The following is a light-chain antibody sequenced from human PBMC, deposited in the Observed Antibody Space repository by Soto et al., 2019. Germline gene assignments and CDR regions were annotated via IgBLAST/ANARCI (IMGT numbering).Light chain of an antibody. CDR1: QSVSSN. CDR3: HHYNNWPYT. Sequence: EIVLTQYPATLSVSPGERATLSCRASQSVSSNLAWYQQKPGQAPRLLISGASARATGIPARFSGSGSGTEFTLTISSLQSEDFAVYYCHHYNNWPYTFGQGTKLEIK. J-gene: IGKJ2*01. CDR2: GAS. V-gene: IGKV3-15*01.